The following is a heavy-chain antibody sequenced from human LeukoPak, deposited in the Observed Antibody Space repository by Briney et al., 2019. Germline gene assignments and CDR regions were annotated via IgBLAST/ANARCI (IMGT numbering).Heavy chain of an antibody. CDR2: TSYDGSNK. CDR3: AKDDIAAAAFDY. CDR1: GFTFSSYG. Sequence: GGSLRLSCAASGFTFSSYGMHWVRQAPGKGLEWVAVTSYDGSNKYYADSVKGRFTISRDNSKNTLYLQMNSLRAEDTAVYYCAKDDIAAAAFDYWGQGTLVTVSS. V-gene: IGHV3-30*18. D-gene: IGHD6-13*01. J-gene: IGHJ4*02.